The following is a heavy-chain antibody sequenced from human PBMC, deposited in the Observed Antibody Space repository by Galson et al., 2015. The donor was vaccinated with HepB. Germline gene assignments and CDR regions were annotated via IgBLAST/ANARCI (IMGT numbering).Heavy chain of an antibody. CDR1: GFTFSSYW. D-gene: IGHD6-19*01. V-gene: IGHV3-7*03. CDR3: AGSGGEIAVAAMSWFDP. Sequence: SLRLSCAASGFTFSSYWMSWVRQAPGKGLEWVANIKQDGSEKYYVDSVKGRFTISRDNAKNSLYLQMNSLRAEDTAVYYCAGSGGEIAVAAMSWFDPWGQGTLVTVSS. CDR2: IKQDGSEK. J-gene: IGHJ5*02.